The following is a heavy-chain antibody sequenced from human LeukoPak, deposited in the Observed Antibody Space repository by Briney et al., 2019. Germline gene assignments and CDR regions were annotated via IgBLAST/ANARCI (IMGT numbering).Heavy chain of an antibody. CDR1: GGTFSSYA. D-gene: IGHD1-26*01. J-gene: IGHJ4*02. Sequence: SVKVSCKASGGTFSSYAISWVRQAPGQGLEWMGRIIPILGIANYAQKFQGTVTITADKSTSTAYMELSSLRSEDTAVYYCARGKRGSYVDYWGQGTLATVSS. CDR2: IIPILGIA. V-gene: IGHV1-69*04. CDR3: ARGKRGSYVDY.